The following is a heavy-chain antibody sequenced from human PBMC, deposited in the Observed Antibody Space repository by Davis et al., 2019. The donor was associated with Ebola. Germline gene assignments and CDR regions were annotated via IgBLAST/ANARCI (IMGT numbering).Heavy chain of an antibody. D-gene: IGHD2-8*01. Sequence: PGGSLRLSCAASGFTFTNYAMHWVRQAPGKGLEWVSGISWNSISIGYADSVKGRFTISRDNANHSLYLQMNSLRPEDTALYYCVKVQWSAPYVYYGMDVWGQGTTVTVSS. V-gene: IGHV3-9*01. CDR1: GFTFTNYA. J-gene: IGHJ6*02. CDR3: VKVQWSAPYVYYGMDV. CDR2: ISWNSISI.